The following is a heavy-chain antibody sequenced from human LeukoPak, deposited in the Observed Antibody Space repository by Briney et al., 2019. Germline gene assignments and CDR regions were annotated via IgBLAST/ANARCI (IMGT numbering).Heavy chain of an antibody. J-gene: IGHJ6*02. CDR1: GFTFSSYA. CDR3: ANPKTTVTRWGLYYYYGMDV. Sequence: GGSLRLSCAASGFTFSSYAMSWVRQAPGKGLEWVSAISGSGGSTYYADSVKGRFTISRDNSKNTLYLQMNSLRAEDTAVYYCANPKTTVTRWGLYYYYGMDVWGQGTTVTVSS. D-gene: IGHD4-17*01. CDR2: ISGSGGST. V-gene: IGHV3-23*01.